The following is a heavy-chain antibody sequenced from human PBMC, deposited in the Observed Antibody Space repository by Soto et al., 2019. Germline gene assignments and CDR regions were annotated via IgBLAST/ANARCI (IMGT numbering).Heavy chain of an antibody. CDR1: GYTFTSYG. CDR3: ARMAYDFWSGYSPYYYYGMDV. D-gene: IGHD3-3*01. J-gene: IGHJ6*02. Sequence: ASVKVSCKASGYTFTSYGISWVRQAPGQGLEWVGWISAYNGNTNYAQKLQGRVTMTTDTSTSTAYMELRSLRSDDTAVYYCARMAYDFWSGYSPYYYYGMDVWGQGTTVTVSS. V-gene: IGHV1-18*01. CDR2: ISAYNGNT.